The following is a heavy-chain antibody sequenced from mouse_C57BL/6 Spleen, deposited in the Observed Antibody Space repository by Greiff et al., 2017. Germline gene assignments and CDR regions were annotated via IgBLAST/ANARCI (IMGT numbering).Heavy chain of an antibody. D-gene: IGHD2-4*01. Sequence: QVQLQQSGAELVKPGASVKISCKASGYAFSSYWMNWVKQRPGKGLEWIGQIYPGDGDTNYNGKFKGKATLTADKPSSTAYMQLSSLTSEDSAVYCCASYYDCGGRAWFAYWGQGTLVTVSA. CDR2: IYPGDGDT. CDR3: ASYYDCGGRAWFAY. J-gene: IGHJ3*01. CDR1: GYAFSSYW. V-gene: IGHV1-80*01.